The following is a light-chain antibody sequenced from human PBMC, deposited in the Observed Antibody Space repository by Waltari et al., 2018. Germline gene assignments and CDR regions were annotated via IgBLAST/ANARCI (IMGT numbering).Light chain of an antibody. V-gene: IGLV2-14*03. CDR2: DVS. CDR1: SSDGDEYRI. J-gene: IGLJ2*01. CDR3: SYYPDTHTPVV. Sequence: QSALTQPASVSGSPGQSVTISCTGVSSDGDEYRIISCFRQPPGKAPKPILYDVSNRASDISNRCSGYKSGNTASLTISRLQADDEADYFCSYYPDTHTPVVFGGGTKLTV.